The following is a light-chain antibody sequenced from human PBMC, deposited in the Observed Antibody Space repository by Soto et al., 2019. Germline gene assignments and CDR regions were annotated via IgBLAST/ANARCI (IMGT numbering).Light chain of an antibody. J-gene: IGLJ3*02. CDR1: SSNIGGGYD. V-gene: IGLV1-40*01. Sequence: QSVLTQPPSVSGAPGQRVTISCTGSSSNIGGGYDVHWYQHLPGAVPKLLIYGDTNRPSGVPDRFSASKSGTSASLAITGLQAEDEADYYCQSYDSSLRGVVFGGGTKLIVL. CDR3: QSYDSSLRGVV. CDR2: GDT.